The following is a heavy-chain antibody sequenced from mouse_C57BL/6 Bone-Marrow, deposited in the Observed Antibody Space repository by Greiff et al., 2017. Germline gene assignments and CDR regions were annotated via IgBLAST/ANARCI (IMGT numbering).Heavy chain of an antibody. J-gene: IGHJ4*01. V-gene: IGHV1-81*01. Sequence: QVQLQQSGAELARPGASVKLSCKASGYTFTSYGISWVKQRTGQGLEWIGEIYPRSGNTYYNEKFKGKATLTADKSSSTAYMELRSLTSEYSAVYFCARGGSSYPYYAMDYWGQGTSVTVSS. D-gene: IGHD1-1*01. CDR2: IYPRSGNT. CDR3: ARGGSSYPYYAMDY. CDR1: GYTFTSYG.